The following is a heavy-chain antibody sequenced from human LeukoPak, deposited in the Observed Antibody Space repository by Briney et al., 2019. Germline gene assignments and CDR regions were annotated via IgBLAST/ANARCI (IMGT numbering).Heavy chain of an antibody. CDR2: ISAENGNT. CDR3: ARDLSPHFDFWAGYFTGQPVDF. Sequence: ASVKVSCKTSGYTFTEYDIMWVRQAPGQGLEWMGRISAENGNTNYAQKFQDRVTMTTDRSTNTASMELRGLKSDDTATYYCARDLSPHFDFWAGYFTGQPVDFWGQGTLVTVSS. D-gene: IGHD3/OR15-3a*01. V-gene: IGHV1-18*01. J-gene: IGHJ4*02. CDR1: GYTFTEYD.